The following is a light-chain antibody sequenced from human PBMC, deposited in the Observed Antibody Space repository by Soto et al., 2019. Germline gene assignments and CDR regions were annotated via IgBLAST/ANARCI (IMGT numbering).Light chain of an antibody. V-gene: IGKV1-5*01. CDR1: QSISTW. J-gene: IGKJ1*01. CDR3: QQYNSYWK. CDR2: DAS. Sequence: DIQVTQSPSTLSASVGDRVTITCRASQSISTWLAWYQQKPGKAPQLLIYDASSLETGVPSRFSGSGSGTEFTLTISRLQPDDFGTYYCQQYNSYWKFGQGTKVDIK.